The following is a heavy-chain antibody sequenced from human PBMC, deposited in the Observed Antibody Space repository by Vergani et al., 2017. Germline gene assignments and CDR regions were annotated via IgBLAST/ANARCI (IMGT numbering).Heavy chain of an antibody. D-gene: IGHD2-2*01. CDR3: ARDHIVVVPAYYYYGMDV. CDR1: GYTFSNYY. CDR2: INPSGGHT. Sequence: QVQVVQSGAEVKKSGASVKVSCKTSGYTFSNYYMHWVRQAPGQGLEWMGIINPSGGHTNYAQKFQGRVTMTRDTSTSTVYMELSSLRSEDTAIYYCARDHIVVVPAYYYYGMDVWGQGTTVTVSS. V-gene: IGHV1-46*01. J-gene: IGHJ6*02.